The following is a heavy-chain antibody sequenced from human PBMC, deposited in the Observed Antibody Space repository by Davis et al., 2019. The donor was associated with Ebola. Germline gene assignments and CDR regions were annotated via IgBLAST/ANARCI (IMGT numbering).Heavy chain of an antibody. D-gene: IGHD2-2*01. CDR3: ARVADIVVVPAAFRDYYYYMDV. CDR1: GYTFTSYG. V-gene: IGHV1-18*04. Sequence: ASVKVSCKASGYTFTSYGISWVRQAPGQGLEWMGWISAYNGNTNYAQKLQGRVTMTTDTSTSTAYMELRSLRSDDTAVYYCARVADIVVVPAAFRDYYYYMDVWGKGTTVTVSS. CDR2: ISAYNGNT. J-gene: IGHJ6*03.